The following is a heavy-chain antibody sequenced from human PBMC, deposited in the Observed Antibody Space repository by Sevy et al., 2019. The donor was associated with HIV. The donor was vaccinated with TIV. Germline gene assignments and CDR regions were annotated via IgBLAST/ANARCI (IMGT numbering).Heavy chain of an antibody. D-gene: IGHD6-13*01. CDR3: ARARGQQLGLYFYYFYMDV. CDR1: GGSISNGHYY. J-gene: IGHJ6*03. Sequence: SETLSLTCTVSGGSISNGHYYWGWIRQPPGKGLEWIGSIYYSGSTYYNPSLKSQVTISVDTSKNQFSLQLSSVTAADTAVYYWARARGQQLGLYFYYFYMDVWGTGTTVTVSS. V-gene: IGHV4-39*01. CDR2: IYYSGST.